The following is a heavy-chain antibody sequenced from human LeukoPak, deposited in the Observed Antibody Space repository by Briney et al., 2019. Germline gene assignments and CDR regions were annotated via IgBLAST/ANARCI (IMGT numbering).Heavy chain of an antibody. CDR1: GFTFSSYS. V-gene: IGHV3-21*04. D-gene: IGHD4-11*01. J-gene: IGHJ4*02. Sequence: PGGSLRLSCAASGFTFSSYSMNWVRQAPGKGLEWVSSICSSSSYIYYADSVKGRFTISRDNAKNSLYLQMNSLRAEDTAGYYCAKDYSGFPDYWGQGTLVTVSS. CDR3: AKDYSGFPDY. CDR2: ICSSSSYI.